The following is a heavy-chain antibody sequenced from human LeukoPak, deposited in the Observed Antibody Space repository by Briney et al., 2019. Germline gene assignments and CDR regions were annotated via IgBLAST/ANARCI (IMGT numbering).Heavy chain of an antibody. CDR2: VDDSGNT. CDR3: ARLSGYSSGHYYSDY. Sequence: SETLSLTCTVSGGSISGYYWSWIRRPPGKGLEWIGYVDDSGNTNYSPSLKSQVTISVDKPKNQFSLRLSSVTAADTAVYYCARLSGYSSGHYYSDYWGQGTLVTVSS. V-gene: IGHV4-59*01. D-gene: IGHD3-22*01. CDR1: GGSISGYY. J-gene: IGHJ4*02.